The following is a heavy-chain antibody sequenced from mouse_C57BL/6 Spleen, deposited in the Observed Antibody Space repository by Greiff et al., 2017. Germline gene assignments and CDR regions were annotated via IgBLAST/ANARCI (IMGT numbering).Heavy chain of an antibody. D-gene: IGHD1-1*01. CDR1: GFTFSSYA. V-gene: IGHV5-4*01. CDR2: ISDGGSYT. Sequence: QLVESGGGLVKPGGSLKLSCAASGFTFSSYAMSWVRQTPEKRLEWVATISDGGSYTYYPDNVKGRFTISRDNAKNNLYLQMSHLKSEDTAMYYCARGLITTVPWYFDVWGTGTTVTVSS. CDR3: ARGLITTVPWYFDV. J-gene: IGHJ1*03.